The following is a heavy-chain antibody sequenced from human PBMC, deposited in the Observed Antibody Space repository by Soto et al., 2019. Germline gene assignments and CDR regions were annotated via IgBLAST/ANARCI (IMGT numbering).Heavy chain of an antibody. D-gene: IGHD3-3*01. CDR3: AIANIRFNMDV. CDR1: GYTFTSYY. J-gene: IGHJ6*03. V-gene: IGHV1-46*03. Sequence: ASVKVSWKASGYTFTSYYMHWVRQAPGQGLEWMGIINPSGGSTSYAQKFQGRVTMTRDTSTSTVYMELSSLRSEDTAVYYCAIANIRFNMDVWGKGTTVTVSS. CDR2: INPSGGST.